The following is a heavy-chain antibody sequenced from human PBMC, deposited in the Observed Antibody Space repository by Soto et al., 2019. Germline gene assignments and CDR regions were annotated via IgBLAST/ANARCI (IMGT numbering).Heavy chain of an antibody. Sequence: QITLKESGPTLVKPTQTLTLTCTFSGFSLSTSGVGVGWIRQPPGKALEWLALIYWDDDKRYSPSLKNRLTRTKDTSKNQVVLTVTNVDPGDSATYHCAHRGAAAVHFDYWGQGSLVTVSS. CDR2: IYWDDDK. CDR3: AHRGAAAVHFDY. V-gene: IGHV2-5*02. D-gene: IGHD6-13*01. CDR1: GFSLSTSGVG. J-gene: IGHJ4*02.